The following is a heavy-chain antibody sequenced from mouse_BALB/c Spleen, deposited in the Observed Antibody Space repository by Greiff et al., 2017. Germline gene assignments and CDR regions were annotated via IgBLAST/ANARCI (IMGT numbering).Heavy chain of an antibody. CDR2: ISYDGSN. J-gene: IGHJ4*01. D-gene: IGHD1-1*01. V-gene: IGHV3-6*02. CDR1: GYSITRGYY. CDR3: ASEGYYYGSSYAMDY. Sequence: EVQLQESGPGLVKPSQSLSLTCSVTGYSITRGYYWNWIRQFPGNKLEWMGYISYDGSNNYNPSLNNRISITRDTSKNQFFLKLNSVTTEDTATYYCASEGYYYGSSYAMDYWGQGTSVTVSS.